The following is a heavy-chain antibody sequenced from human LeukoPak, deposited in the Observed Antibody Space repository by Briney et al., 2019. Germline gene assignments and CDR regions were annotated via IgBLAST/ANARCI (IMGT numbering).Heavy chain of an antibody. CDR1: GFTFSDHY. CDR3: AKGPGDSWYRPAY. V-gene: IGHV3-72*01. J-gene: IGHJ4*02. D-gene: IGHD1-26*01. Sequence: GGSLRLSCAASGFTFSDHYMDWVRQAPGKGLEWVGRIRNKANSYTTEYAASVKGRFTISRDDSKNLVYLQMNSLKTEDTAVYYCAKGPGDSWYRPAYWGQGTLVTVSS. CDR2: IRNKANSYTT.